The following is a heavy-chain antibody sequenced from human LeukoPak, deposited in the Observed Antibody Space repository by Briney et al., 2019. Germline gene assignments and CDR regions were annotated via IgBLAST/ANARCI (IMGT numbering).Heavy chain of an antibody. CDR1: GFTFNNYA. D-gene: IGHD1-20*01. J-gene: IGHJ4*02. CDR2: ISGGGVST. V-gene: IGHV3-23*01. CDR3: AKNVNGGNWYYFDH. Sequence: GGSLRLSCAASGFTFNNYAVGWVRQAPGKGLEWVSAISGGGVSTYYADSVKGRFTISRDNSKTTLYLQMNSLRAEDTAVYYCAKNVNGGNWYYFDHWGQGTLVTVSS.